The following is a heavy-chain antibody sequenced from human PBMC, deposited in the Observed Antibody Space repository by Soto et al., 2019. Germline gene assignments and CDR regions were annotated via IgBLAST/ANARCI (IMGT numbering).Heavy chain of an antibody. V-gene: IGHV3-23*01. CDR1: GFTFSSYA. Sequence: GSLRLSCAASGFTFSSYAMSWVRQAPGKGLEWVSAISGSGGSTYYADSVKGRFTISRDNSKNTLYLQMNSLRAEDTAVYYCAKGYYDFWSGYYIYYYYYMDVWGKGTTVTVSS. D-gene: IGHD3-3*01. J-gene: IGHJ6*03. CDR2: ISGSGGST. CDR3: AKGYYDFWSGYYIYYYYYMDV.